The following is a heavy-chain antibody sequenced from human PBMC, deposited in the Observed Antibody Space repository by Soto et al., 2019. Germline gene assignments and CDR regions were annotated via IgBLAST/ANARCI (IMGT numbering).Heavy chain of an antibody. J-gene: IGHJ6*02. Sequence: ASVKVSCKASGYTFTSYAMHWVRQAPGQRLEWMGWINAGNGNTKYSQKFQGRVTITRDTSASTAYMELSSLRSEDTAVYYCATSPRGSHYYYYYYGMDVWGQGTTVTVSS. V-gene: IGHV1-3*01. D-gene: IGHD1-26*01. CDR3: ATSPRGSHYYYYYYGMDV. CDR2: INAGNGNT. CDR1: GYTFTSYA.